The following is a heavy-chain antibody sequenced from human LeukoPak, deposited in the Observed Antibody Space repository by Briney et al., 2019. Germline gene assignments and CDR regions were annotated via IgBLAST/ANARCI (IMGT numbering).Heavy chain of an antibody. Sequence: PGGSLRLSCAASGFTFSSYAMSWVRQAPGKGLEWVSAISGSGGSTYYADSVKGRFTISRDNSKNTLYLQMNNLRAEDTAVYYCAKDGGTAMVTGEFDPWGQGTLVTVSS. D-gene: IGHD5-18*01. CDR2: ISGSGGST. CDR3: AKDGGTAMVTGEFDP. J-gene: IGHJ5*02. CDR1: GFTFSSYA. V-gene: IGHV3-23*01.